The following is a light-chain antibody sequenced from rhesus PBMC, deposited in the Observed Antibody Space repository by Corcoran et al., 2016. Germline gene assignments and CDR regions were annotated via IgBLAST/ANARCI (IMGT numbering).Light chain of an antibody. V-gene: IGKV1-69*01. CDR1: QGVSNL. CDR2: RAS. Sequence: DIQMTQSPSSLSASVGDRVTITCRASQGVSNLLAWYQQKPGTPPKLLIYRASNLETGVPSRFIGSGSGTAFPLTISSLQPEDFATYYCQQHDKSPPTFGQGTKVEIK. J-gene: IGKJ1*01. CDR3: QQHDKSPPT.